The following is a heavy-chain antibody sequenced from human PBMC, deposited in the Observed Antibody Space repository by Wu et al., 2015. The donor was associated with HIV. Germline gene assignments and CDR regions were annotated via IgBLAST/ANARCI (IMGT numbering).Heavy chain of an antibody. CDR3: ARERVDYNSGGYRAHRGYYFDY. CDR2: INPRTDST. J-gene: IGHJ4*02. Sequence: QVQLVQSRAGVKKPGASVKVSCTTFGYTFINNFLHWVRQAPGQGPEWMGVINPRTDSTTYAQPFEGRFTMTRDTSKNTVYMELSSLRSEDTARYYCARERVDYNSGGYRAHRGYYFDYWGQGTLVIVSS. V-gene: IGHV1-46*01. CDR1: GYTFINNF. D-gene: IGHD3-22*01.